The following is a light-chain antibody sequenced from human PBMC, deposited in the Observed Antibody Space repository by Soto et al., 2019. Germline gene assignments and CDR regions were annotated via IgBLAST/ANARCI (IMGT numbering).Light chain of an antibody. V-gene: IGKV3-11*01. CDR2: DAS. CDR1: QSVSSY. J-gene: IGKJ2*01. Sequence: EIVLTQSPATLSLSPGERATLSCRASQSVSSYLAWYQQKPGQAPRLLIYDASNRATGIPARFSGSGSGTAFTLTIRSLEPEDFAVYYCQQRSNWPLFGQGTKLEIK. CDR3: QQRSNWPL.